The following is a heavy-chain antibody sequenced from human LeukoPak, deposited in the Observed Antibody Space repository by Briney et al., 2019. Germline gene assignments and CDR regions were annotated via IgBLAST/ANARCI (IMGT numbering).Heavy chain of an antibody. J-gene: IGHJ4*02. D-gene: IGHD1-26*01. CDR2: ISNNGGYT. CDR3: AREIAEVGLDY. V-gene: IGHV3-23*01. CDR1: GFTFSSSA. Sequence: PGGSLRLSCAASGFTFSSSAMSWVRQAPGKGLEWVSAISNNGGYTYYADSVQGRFTISRDNSKSTLYLQMNSLRAEDTAVYYCAREIAEVGLDYWGQGTLVTVSS.